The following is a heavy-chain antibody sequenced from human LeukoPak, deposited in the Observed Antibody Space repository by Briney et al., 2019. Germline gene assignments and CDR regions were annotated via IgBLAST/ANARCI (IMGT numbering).Heavy chain of an antibody. Sequence: SETLSLTCTVSGGSISSYYWSWIRQPPRKGLEWIGYIYYGGSTNYNPSLKSRVTISVDTSKNQFSLKLSSVTAADTAVYYCASLGTSTYNWFDPWGQGTLVTVSS. CDR3: ASLGTSTYNWFDP. D-gene: IGHD3-16*01. CDR2: IYYGGST. V-gene: IGHV4-59*01. J-gene: IGHJ5*02. CDR1: GGSISSYY.